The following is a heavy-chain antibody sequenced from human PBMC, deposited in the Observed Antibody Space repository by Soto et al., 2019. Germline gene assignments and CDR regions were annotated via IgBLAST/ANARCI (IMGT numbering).Heavy chain of an antibody. CDR2: INPNNGGT. D-gene: IGHD5-18*01. CDR3: AREIPGQPGQDY. CDR1: GYTFTGHY. J-gene: IGHJ4*02. V-gene: IGHV1-2*02. Sequence: ASVKVSCKTSGYTFTGHYMHWVRQAPGQGLEWMGWINPNNGGTKIAQKFQGRVTMTRDTSISTGYLELSRLRSDDTAVYYCAREIPGQPGQDYWGQGTLVTVSS.